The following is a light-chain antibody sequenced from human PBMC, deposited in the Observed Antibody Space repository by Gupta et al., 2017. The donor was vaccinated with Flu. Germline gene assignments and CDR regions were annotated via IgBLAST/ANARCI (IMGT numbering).Light chain of an antibody. V-gene: IGKV1-39*01. CDR3: QQRQNLPYS. CDR2: AAS. CDR1: QSVSTL. Sequence: DIQMTQSPPSLSASVGDRVTITCRASQSVSTLLNWYQQKPGKAPNLLIYAASSLQSGVPSRFSGSGSGTDFTLTISRRQPEDFATYYCQQRQNLPYSFGQGTKLEIK. J-gene: IGKJ2*03.